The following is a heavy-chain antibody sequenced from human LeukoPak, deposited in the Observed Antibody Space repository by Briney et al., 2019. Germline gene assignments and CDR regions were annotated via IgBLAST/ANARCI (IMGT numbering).Heavy chain of an antibody. Sequence: ASVKVSCKASGYTFTSYGISWVRQAPGQGLEWMGWISAYNGNTNYAQKLQGRVTMTTDTSTSTAYMELRSLRSDDTAVYYCARTYSSSFRNAFDIWGQGTMVTVSS. J-gene: IGHJ3*02. CDR3: ARTYSSSFRNAFDI. CDR1: GYTFTSYG. CDR2: ISAYNGNT. D-gene: IGHD6-6*01. V-gene: IGHV1-18*01.